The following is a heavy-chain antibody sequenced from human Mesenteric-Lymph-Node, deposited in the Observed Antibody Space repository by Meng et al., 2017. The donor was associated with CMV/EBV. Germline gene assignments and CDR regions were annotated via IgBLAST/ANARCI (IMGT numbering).Heavy chain of an antibody. D-gene: IGHD4-23*01. V-gene: IGHV4-59*01. CDR3: ARDPTGVYGMDV. J-gene: IGHJ6*02. CDR1: NGSITSYY. Sequence: GSLRLSCTVSNGSITSYYWSWIRQPPGKGLEWIGFIYYNGYTNYNPSLKSRVTISVDTSKKQFSLKLSSVTAADTAVYYCARDPTGVYGMDVWGQGTTVTVSS. CDR2: IYYNGYT.